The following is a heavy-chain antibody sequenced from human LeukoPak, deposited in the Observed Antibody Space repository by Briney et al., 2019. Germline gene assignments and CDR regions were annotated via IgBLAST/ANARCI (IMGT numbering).Heavy chain of an antibody. V-gene: IGHV1-18*01. CDR2: ISAYNGNT. CDR1: GYTFTSYG. D-gene: IGHD3-10*01. Sequence: ASVKVSCKASGYTFTSYGISCVRQAPGQGLEWMGWISAYNGNTNYAQKPQGRVTMTRDTSTSTACMELRRLRSDDPAVHYRARVTGSGSYLNENYWGQGTLVTASS. CDR3: ARVTGSGSYLNENY. J-gene: IGHJ4*02.